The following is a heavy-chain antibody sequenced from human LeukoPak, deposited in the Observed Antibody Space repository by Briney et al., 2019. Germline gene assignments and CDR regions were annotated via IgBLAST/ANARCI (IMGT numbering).Heavy chain of an antibody. CDR1: GFTFRSYA. Sequence: GGSLRLSCEASGFTFRSYAMSWVRQAPGKGLEWVSVITTGGDTYYADSVKGRFTISRDNSKNTLYLQLNSLRADDTAVYYCTPHLWGGTYPYYLAYWGQGTLDTVSS. J-gene: IGHJ4*02. CDR3: TPHLWGGTYPYYLAY. V-gene: IGHV3-23*01. CDR2: ITTGGDT. D-gene: IGHD1-26*01.